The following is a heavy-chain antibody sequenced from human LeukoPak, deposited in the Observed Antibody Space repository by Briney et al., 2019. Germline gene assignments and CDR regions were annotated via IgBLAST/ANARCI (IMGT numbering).Heavy chain of an antibody. CDR2: INSDGSST. J-gene: IGHJ5*02. D-gene: IGHD3-3*01. CDR1: GFTFSSYW. Sequence: GGSLRLSCAASGFTFSSYWMHWVRQAPGKGLVWASRINSDGSSTSYADSVKGRFTISRDNAKNTLYLQMNSLRAEDTAVYYCARVVNYDFWSGLNHWGQGTLVTVSS. V-gene: IGHV3-74*01. CDR3: ARVVNYDFWSGLNH.